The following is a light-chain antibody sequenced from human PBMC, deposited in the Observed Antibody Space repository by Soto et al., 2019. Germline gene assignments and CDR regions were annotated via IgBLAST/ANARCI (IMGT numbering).Light chain of an antibody. V-gene: IGKV3-11*01. CDR1: QSVNTY. CDR2: DAS. Sequence: EIVLTQSPATLSLSPGERATLSCRASQSVNTYLVWYQQRPGQAPRLLIHDASHRAAGIPARFSGSGSGTEFTLTISSLQSEDFAVYYCHQYNNWPPWTFGQGTKVDIK. CDR3: HQYNNWPPWT. J-gene: IGKJ1*01.